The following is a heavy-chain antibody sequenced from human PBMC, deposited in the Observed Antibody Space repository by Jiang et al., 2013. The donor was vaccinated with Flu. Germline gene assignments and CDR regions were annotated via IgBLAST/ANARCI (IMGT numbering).Heavy chain of an antibody. V-gene: IGHV4-38-2*02. CDR1: GYSISSGYY. CDR2: IYHSGST. J-gene: IGHJ2*01. CDR3: ARNGVERVPAAILFWYFDL. D-gene: IGHD2-2*02. Sequence: GSGLVKPSETLSLTCTVSGYSISSGYYWGWIRQPPGKGLEWIGSIYHSGSTYYNPSLKSRVTISVDTSKNQFSLKLSSVTAADTAVYYCARNGVERVPAAILFWYFDLWGRGTLVTVSS.